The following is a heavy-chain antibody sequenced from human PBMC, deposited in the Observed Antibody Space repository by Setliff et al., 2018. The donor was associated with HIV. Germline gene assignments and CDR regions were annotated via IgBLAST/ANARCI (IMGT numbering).Heavy chain of an antibody. V-gene: IGHV1-8*02. Sequence: ASVKVSCKASGYTFTNYDINWVRQATGQGLEWMGRMNPNSGNTEYAQQFQGRVTMTRNTSISTAYMELSILRSEDTAIYYCARGHSGNDYWVQGSLVTVSS. CDR1: GYTFTNYD. J-gene: IGHJ4*02. D-gene: IGHD1-1*01. CDR3: ARGHSGNDY. CDR2: MNPNSGNT.